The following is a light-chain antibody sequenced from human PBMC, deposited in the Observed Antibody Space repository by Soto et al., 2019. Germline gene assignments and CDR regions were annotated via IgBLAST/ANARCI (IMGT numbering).Light chain of an antibody. CDR3: QQYGSSPWT. J-gene: IGKJ1*01. CDR1: QSVSSSY. Sequence: EIVLTQSPGTLSLSPGERATLSCRASQSVSSSYLAWYQQKPGQAPRLLIYGASRRTTGIPDRLSGSESGTDFTLTISRLEPEDFGVYYCQQYGSSPWTFGQGTKGEIK. CDR2: GAS. V-gene: IGKV3-20*01.